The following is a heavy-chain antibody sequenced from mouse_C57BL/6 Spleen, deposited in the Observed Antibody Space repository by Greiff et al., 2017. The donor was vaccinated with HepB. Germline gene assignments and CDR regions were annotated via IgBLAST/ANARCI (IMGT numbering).Heavy chain of an antibody. CDR1: GYTFTSYG. D-gene: IGHD1-1*01. Sequence: VQLQQSGAELARPGASVKLSCKASGYTFTSYGISWVKQRTGQGLEWIGEIYPRSGNTYYNEKFKGKATLTADKSSSTAYMELRSLTSEDSAVYFCASDYYGSSFPFDYWGQGTTLTVSS. CDR3: ASDYYGSSFPFDY. V-gene: IGHV1-81*01. J-gene: IGHJ2*01. CDR2: IYPRSGNT.